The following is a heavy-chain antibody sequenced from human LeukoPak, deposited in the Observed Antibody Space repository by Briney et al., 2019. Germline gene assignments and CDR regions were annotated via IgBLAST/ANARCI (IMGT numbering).Heavy chain of an antibody. D-gene: IGHD6-13*01. Sequence: SETLSLTCAVYGGSFSGYYWSWIRQPPGKGLEWIGEINHSGSTNYNPSLKSRVTISVDTSKNQFSLKLSSVTAADAAVYYCAKIAAAPPRTWGQGTLVTVSP. V-gene: IGHV4-34*01. CDR1: GGSFSGYY. CDR2: INHSGST. CDR3: AKIAAAPPRT. J-gene: IGHJ5*02.